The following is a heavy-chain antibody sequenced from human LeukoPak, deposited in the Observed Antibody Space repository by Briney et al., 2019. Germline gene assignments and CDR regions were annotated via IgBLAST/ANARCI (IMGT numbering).Heavy chain of an antibody. Sequence: GGSLRLSCAASGFTFSSYEMNWVRQAPGKGLEWVSYISSSGSTIYYADSVKGRFTISRDNTKNSLYLQMNSLRAEDTAVYYCARDAMVRGVIIHFDYWGQGTLVTVSS. V-gene: IGHV3-48*03. CDR2: ISSSGSTI. D-gene: IGHD3-10*01. J-gene: IGHJ4*02. CDR1: GFTFSSYE. CDR3: ARDAMVRGVIIHFDY.